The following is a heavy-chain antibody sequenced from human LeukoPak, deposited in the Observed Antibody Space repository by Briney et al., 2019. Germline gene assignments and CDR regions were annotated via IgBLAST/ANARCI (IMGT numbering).Heavy chain of an antibody. V-gene: IGHV3-11*01. Sequence: PGGSLRLSCAASGFTFSDYYMSWIRQAPGKGLEWVSYISSSGSTIYYADSVKGRLTISRDNAKNSLYLQMNSLRAEDTAVYYCARDKYYGSGSQREDVWGQGTTVTVSS. D-gene: IGHD3-10*01. J-gene: IGHJ6*02. CDR3: ARDKYYGSGSQREDV. CDR1: GFTFSDYY. CDR2: ISSSGSTI.